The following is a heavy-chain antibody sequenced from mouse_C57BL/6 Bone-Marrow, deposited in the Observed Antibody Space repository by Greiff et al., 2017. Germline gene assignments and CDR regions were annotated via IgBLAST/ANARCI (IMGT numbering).Heavy chain of an antibody. CDR3: AREGDYYYAAWFAY. Sequence: QVQLQQPGAELVRPGTSVKLSCKASGYTFTSYWMHWVKQRPGQGLEWIGVIDPSDSYTNYNQKFKGKATLTVDTSSSTAYMQLSSLTSADSAVYYCAREGDYYYAAWFAYWGQGTLVTVSA. CDR1: GYTFTSYW. V-gene: IGHV1-59*01. D-gene: IGHD1-1*01. J-gene: IGHJ3*01. CDR2: IDPSDSYT.